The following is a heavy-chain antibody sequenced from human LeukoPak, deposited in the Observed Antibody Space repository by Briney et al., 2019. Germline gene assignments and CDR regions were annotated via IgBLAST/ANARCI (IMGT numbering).Heavy chain of an antibody. CDR1: GFTFSSYA. D-gene: IGHD3-3*01. Sequence: QSGGSLRLSCAASGFTFSSYAMHWVRQAPGKGLEWVAVISYDGSNKYYADSVKGRFTISRDNSKNTLYLQMNSLRAEDTAVYYCARDRGVYDFWSGYYTGDYYYYGMGVWGQGTTVTVSS. CDR3: ARDRGVYDFWSGYYTGDYYYYGMGV. CDR2: ISYDGSNK. J-gene: IGHJ6*02. V-gene: IGHV3-30-3*01.